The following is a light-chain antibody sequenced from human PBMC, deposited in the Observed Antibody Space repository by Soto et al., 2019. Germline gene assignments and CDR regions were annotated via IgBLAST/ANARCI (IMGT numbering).Light chain of an antibody. V-gene: IGKV3-20*01. Sequence: EVVLTQSPGTLSLSPGERATLSCRASQAVSSILLAWYQQTPGQAPRLLIYGASSRATGIPDRCSGSGSGTDFTLTVIRLEPEDVAVYYCQQHGTSPIFGGGTKVEIK. J-gene: IGKJ4*01. CDR1: QAVSSIL. CDR2: GAS. CDR3: QQHGTSPI.